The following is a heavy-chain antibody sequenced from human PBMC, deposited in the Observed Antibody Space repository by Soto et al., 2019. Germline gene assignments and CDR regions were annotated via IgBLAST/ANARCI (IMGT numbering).Heavy chain of an antibody. CDR3: ARKVDYYDSSGYYQRSGYYGMDV. CDR1: SGSFSGYY. D-gene: IGHD3-22*01. CDR2: INHSGST. V-gene: IGHV4-34*01. Sequence: PSETLSLTCAVDSGSFSGYYWGWLRQPPGTGLVWIGEINHSGSTNYNPSLKSRVTISVDTSKNQFSLKLSSVTAADTAVYYCARKVDYYDSSGYYQRSGYYGMDVWGQGTTVT. J-gene: IGHJ6*02.